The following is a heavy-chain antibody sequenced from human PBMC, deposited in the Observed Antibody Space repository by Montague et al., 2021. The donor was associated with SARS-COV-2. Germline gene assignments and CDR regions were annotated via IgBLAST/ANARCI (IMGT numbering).Heavy chain of an antibody. V-gene: IGHV4-39*02. CDR1: GASISRSDYY. CDR2: IHYIGNT. Sequence: SETLSLTCNVSGASISRSDYYWAWIRQPPGKGLELIGSIHYIGNTYYNLSLESRVTISVDTSENHFSLKLRSVIAADTAVHYCARLLPDGTVVATDIPFDPWGQGTLVTVSS. D-gene: IGHD2-21*02. CDR3: ARLLPDGTVVATDIPFDP. J-gene: IGHJ5*02.